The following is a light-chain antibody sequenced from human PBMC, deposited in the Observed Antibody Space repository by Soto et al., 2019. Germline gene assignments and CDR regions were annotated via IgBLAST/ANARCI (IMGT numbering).Light chain of an antibody. CDR2: GAS. CDR1: HSVGSN. J-gene: IGKJ4*01. Sequence: VMTQSPTTLSVSPGERATLSCRASHSVGSNLAWYQQNPGQAPRLLIYGASTRATGVPDRFSGSGSATQCTLTISSLHSEDFGFYYCQQYKQWPVAFGGGTKVEIK. CDR3: QQYKQWPVA. V-gene: IGKV3-15*01.